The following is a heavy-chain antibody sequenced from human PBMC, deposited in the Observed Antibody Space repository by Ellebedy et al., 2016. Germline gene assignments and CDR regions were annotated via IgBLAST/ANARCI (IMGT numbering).Heavy chain of an antibody. CDR1: GYTFTSYY. D-gene: IGHD5-18*01. J-gene: IGHJ5*02. CDR3: AREPGGGSGYSYPGPYNWFDP. Sequence: ASVKVSXXASGYTFTSYYMHWVRQAPGQGLEWMGIINPSGGSTSYAQKFQGRVTMTRDTSTSTVYMELSSLRSEDTAVYYCAREPGGGSGYSYPGPYNWFDPWGQGTLVTVSS. V-gene: IGHV1-46*01. CDR2: INPSGGST.